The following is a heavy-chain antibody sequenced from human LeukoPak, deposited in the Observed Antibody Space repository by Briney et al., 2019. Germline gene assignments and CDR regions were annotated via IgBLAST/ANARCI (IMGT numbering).Heavy chain of an antibody. J-gene: IGHJ4*02. CDR3: ARAGTAMVSLFDY. CDR1: GYTFTGYY. Sequence: ASVKVSCKASGYTFTGYYMHWVRQAPGQGLEWMGWINPNSGGTNYAQKFQGRVTMTRDTSISTAYMELSRLRSDDTAVYYCARAGTAMVSLFDYWGQGTLVTVSS. D-gene: IGHD5-18*01. CDR2: INPNSGGT. V-gene: IGHV1-2*02.